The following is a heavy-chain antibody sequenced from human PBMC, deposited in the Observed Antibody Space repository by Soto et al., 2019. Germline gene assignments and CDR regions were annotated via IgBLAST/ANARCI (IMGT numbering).Heavy chain of an antibody. D-gene: IGHD3-3*01. Sequence: GWSLRHPCAPSGFTFSSYGMHWVRQAPGQGLKWVSRINSDGSTTNYADSVKGRFTISRDNAKKTLYLQMNSLRVDVTAVYYCARDSSPYFDFWSGFYTNFGYWGQRALVTVSS. CDR2: INSDGSTT. CDR3: ARDSSPYFDFWSGFYTNFGY. V-gene: IGHV3-74*01. CDR1: GFTFSSYG. J-gene: IGHJ4*02.